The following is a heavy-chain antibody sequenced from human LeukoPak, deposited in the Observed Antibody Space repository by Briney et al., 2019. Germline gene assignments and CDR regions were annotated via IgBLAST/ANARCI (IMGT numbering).Heavy chain of an antibody. Sequence: GRSLRLSCAASGFTFDDYAMHWVRQAPGKGLEWVSGISWNSGSIGYADSVKGRFTISRDNAKNSLYLQMNSLRAEDTALYYCAKDMGGFPMQDAFDIWGQGTMVIVSS. CDR1: GFTFDDYA. J-gene: IGHJ3*02. CDR3: AKDMGGFPMQDAFDI. D-gene: IGHD1-26*01. V-gene: IGHV3-9*01. CDR2: ISWNSGSI.